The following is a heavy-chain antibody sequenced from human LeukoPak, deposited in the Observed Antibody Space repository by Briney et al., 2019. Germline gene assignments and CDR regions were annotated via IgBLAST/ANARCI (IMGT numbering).Heavy chain of an antibody. J-gene: IGHJ4*02. V-gene: IGHV3-33*01. D-gene: IGHD2-2*01. CDR1: GLTFNKYG. CDR3: ARAGIGNALDY. Sequence: PGGSLRLSCAASGLTFNKYGMNWVRQAPGKGLEWVAIIWYDGSNKYFAESVMGRFTISKDNSKNTVYLQMNSLRIEDTAVYYCARAGIGNALDYWGQGTQVTVSS. CDR2: IWYDGSNK.